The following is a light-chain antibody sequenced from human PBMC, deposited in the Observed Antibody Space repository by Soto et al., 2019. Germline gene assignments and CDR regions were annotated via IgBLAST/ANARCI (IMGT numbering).Light chain of an antibody. V-gene: IGKV3-20*01. CDR1: QSISNNH. CDR2: GTS. J-gene: IGKJ4*01. Sequence: EIVLTQSPGTLSLSPGERVTLSCRTSQSISNNHLAWYQQKPGQAPRLLIHGTSNRATGVPDRFSGSGSGTDFTLTFSRLEPEDFAVYYCEYYGTSITFGGGTMV. CDR3: EYYGTSIT.